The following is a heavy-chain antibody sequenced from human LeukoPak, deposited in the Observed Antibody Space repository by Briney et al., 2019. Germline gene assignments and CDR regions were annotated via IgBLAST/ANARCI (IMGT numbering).Heavy chain of an antibody. CDR3: ARGPLAAAGTFAFDI. V-gene: IGHV1-69*04. CDR2: IIPILGIA. Sequence: ASVKVSCKASGGTFSSYAISWVRQAPGQGLEWMGRIIPILGIANYAQKFQGRVTITADKSTSTAYMELSSLRSEDTAVYYCARGPLAAAGTFAFDIWDQGTMVTVSS. D-gene: IGHD6-13*01. CDR1: GGTFSSYA. J-gene: IGHJ3*02.